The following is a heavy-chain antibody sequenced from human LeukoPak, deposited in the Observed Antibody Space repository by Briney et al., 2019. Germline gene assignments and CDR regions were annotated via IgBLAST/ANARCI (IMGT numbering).Heavy chain of an antibody. CDR2: ISGSGSSA. CDR3: AKDRGY. CDR1: GFTFSTYG. Sequence: GGSLRLSCAASGFTFSTYGMAWVRQAPGKGLEWVSGISGSGSSANYAESVKGRFTISRDNSNNTLYLQMTSLRAEDTAVYHCAKDRGYWGRGTLVTVSA. D-gene: IGHD5-24*01. J-gene: IGHJ4*02. V-gene: IGHV3-23*01.